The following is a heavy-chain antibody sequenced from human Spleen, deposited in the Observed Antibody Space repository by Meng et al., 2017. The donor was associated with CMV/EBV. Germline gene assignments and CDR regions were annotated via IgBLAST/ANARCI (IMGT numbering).Heavy chain of an antibody. D-gene: IGHD6-6*01. CDR1: YSFTSYY. J-gene: IGHJ4*02. CDR3: ARSSPSIAARRGFYFDY. CDR2: INPSGGST. Sequence: YSFTSYYMHWVRQAPSQGLEWMGIINPSGGSTSYAQKFQGRVTMTRDTSTSTVYMELSSLRSEDTAVYYCARSSPSIAARRGFYFDYWGQGTLVTVSS. V-gene: IGHV1-46*01.